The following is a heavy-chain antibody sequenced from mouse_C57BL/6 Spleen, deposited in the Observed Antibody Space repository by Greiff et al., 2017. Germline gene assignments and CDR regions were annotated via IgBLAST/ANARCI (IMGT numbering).Heavy chain of an antibody. J-gene: IGHJ3*01. CDR1: GYTFTTYP. V-gene: IGHV1-47*01. CDR2: FHPYNDDT. Sequence: VKLQESGAELVKPGASVKLSCKASGYTFTTYPMEWMKQNHGQSLEWIGNFHPYNDDTKYNEKFKGKATLTVEKSSSTVYSVLSRLTSYDSAVYNCATDEFAYWGQGTLVTVSA. CDR3: ATDEFAY.